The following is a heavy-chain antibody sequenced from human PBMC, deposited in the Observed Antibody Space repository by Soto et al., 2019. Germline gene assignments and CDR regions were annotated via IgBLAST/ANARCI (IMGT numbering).Heavy chain of an antibody. V-gene: IGHV5-51*01. D-gene: IGHD3-10*01. Sequence: PGESLKISLEGSGYGFSNYWLAWVRQMPGKGLEWLGIIFPEDSDTRYTPSLQGQVTISADKSINTAYLQWSSLKASDTATYYCARLFRNYYSGIDVWGQGTTVTVSS. CDR1: GYGFSNYW. CDR2: IFPEDSDT. CDR3: ARLFRNYYSGIDV. J-gene: IGHJ6*02.